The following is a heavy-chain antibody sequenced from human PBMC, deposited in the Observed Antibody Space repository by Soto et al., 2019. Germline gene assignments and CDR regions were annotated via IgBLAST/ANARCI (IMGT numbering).Heavy chain of an antibody. V-gene: IGHV3-30*18. CDR2: MSKDGRTA. CDR3: AKETHSTGYGSYFDY. D-gene: IGHD3-22*01. J-gene: IGHJ4*02. CDR1: GFTFSSYG. Sequence: GGSLRLSCAASGFTFSSYGMHWVRQAPGEGLEWVAVMSKDGRTAYYLDSVKGRFTISRDNSKNMLYLQMNSLRAEDTAVYYCAKETHSTGYGSYFDYWGQGTLVTVSS.